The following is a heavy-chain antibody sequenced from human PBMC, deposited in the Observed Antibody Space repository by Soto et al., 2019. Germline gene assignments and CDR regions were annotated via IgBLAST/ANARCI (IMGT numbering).Heavy chain of an antibody. D-gene: IGHD3-22*01. Sequence: QVQLVQSGAEVKKPGSSVKVSCKASGGTFSSYAISWMRQAPGQGLEWMGAIIPIFGTANYAQKFQGRVTITADESTSTAYMVLSSLRSEDTAVYYCAREYYYENSGYHSLDYWGQGTLVTVSS. CDR3: AREYYYENSGYHSLDY. CDR1: GGTFSSYA. V-gene: IGHV1-69*01. CDR2: IIPIFGTA. J-gene: IGHJ4*02.